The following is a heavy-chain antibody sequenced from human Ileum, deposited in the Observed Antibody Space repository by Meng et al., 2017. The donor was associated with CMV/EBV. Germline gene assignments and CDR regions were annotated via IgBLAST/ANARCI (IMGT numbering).Heavy chain of an antibody. CDR3: AKDWSGNYNWFNP. V-gene: IGHV3-30*02. Sequence: GESLKISCATSGFNFANYGIHWVRQAPGKGLEWVAYISYERDATYYGDTVWGRFTISRDNYRGTAYLQMNSLRAEDTAMYYCAKDWSGNYNWFNPWGQGT. CDR1: GFNFANYG. CDR2: ISYERDAT. J-gene: IGHJ5*02. D-gene: IGHD3-3*01.